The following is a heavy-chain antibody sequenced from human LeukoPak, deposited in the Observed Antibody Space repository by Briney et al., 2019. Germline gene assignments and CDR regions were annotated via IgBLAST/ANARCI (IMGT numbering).Heavy chain of an antibody. CDR3: ARDRPELHYYYYYGMDV. CDR1: GYTFTSYG. CDR2: ISAYNGNT. Sequence: ASVKVSCKASGYTFTSYGISWVRQAPGQGLEWMGWISAYNGNTNYAQKLQGRVTMTTDTSTSTAYMELRSLRSDDMAVYYCARDRPELHYYYYYGMDVWGQGTTVTVSS. D-gene: IGHD1-14*01. V-gene: IGHV1-18*03. J-gene: IGHJ6*02.